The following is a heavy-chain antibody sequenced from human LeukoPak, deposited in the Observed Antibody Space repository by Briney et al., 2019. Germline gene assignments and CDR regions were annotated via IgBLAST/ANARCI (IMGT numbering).Heavy chain of an antibody. Sequence: GGSLRLSCAASGFTFSSYGMHWVRQAPGKGLEWVANIKEDGSEKYYVDSVKGRFTISRDNAKNSLYLQMHSLRAEDTAVYYCARDGSSFDYWGQGTLVTVSS. D-gene: IGHD2-15*01. V-gene: IGHV3-7*01. CDR2: IKEDGSEK. CDR1: GFTFSSYG. J-gene: IGHJ4*02. CDR3: ARDGSSFDY.